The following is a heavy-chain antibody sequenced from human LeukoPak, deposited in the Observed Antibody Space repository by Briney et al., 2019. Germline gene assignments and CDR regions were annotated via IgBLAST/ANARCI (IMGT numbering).Heavy chain of an antibody. CDR2: ISGSGGST. Sequence: GGSLRLSCAASGFTFSSYVMSWVRQAPGKGLEWVSAISGSGGSTYYADSVKGRFTISRDNSKNTLYLQMNSLRAEDTALYYCAAKDGGGSVWTPVDYWGQGTLVTVSS. D-gene: IGHD6-19*01. CDR3: AAKDGGGSVWTPVDY. J-gene: IGHJ4*02. CDR1: GFTFSSYV. V-gene: IGHV3-23*01.